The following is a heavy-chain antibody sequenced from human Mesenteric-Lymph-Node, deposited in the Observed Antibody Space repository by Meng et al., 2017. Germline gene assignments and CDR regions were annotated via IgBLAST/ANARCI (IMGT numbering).Heavy chain of an antibody. Sequence: QVQLQWWGEVMLKTAETLSLTCAVYGGFFCGYYRSWIRQPPGEGLECIGEINNSGSTNYNPSLKSRVTISVDTSKNQFSLKLSSVTAADTAVYYCARGRGPIVGATLFDYWGQGTLVTVSS. CDR3: ARGRGPIVGATLFDY. CDR2: INNSGST. V-gene: IGHV4-34*01. D-gene: IGHD1-26*01. J-gene: IGHJ4*02. CDR1: GGFFCGYY.